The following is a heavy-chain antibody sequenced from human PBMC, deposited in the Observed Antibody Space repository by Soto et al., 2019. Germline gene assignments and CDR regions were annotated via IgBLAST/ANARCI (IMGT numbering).Heavy chain of an antibody. D-gene: IGHD6-13*01. CDR3: AHGYSSSWEAEYFQH. Sequence: SGPTLVKPTQTLTLTCTFSGFSLSTSGVGVGWIRQPPGKALEWLALIYWNDDKRYSPSLKSRLTITKDTSKNQVVLTMTNMDPVDTATYYCAHGYSSSWEAEYFQHWGQGTLVTVSS. CDR1: GFSLSTSGVG. CDR2: IYWNDDK. V-gene: IGHV2-5*01. J-gene: IGHJ1*01.